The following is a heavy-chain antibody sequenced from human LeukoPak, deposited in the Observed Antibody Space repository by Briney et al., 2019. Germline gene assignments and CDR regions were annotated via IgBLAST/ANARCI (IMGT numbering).Heavy chain of an antibody. CDR3: ATQSLYSLWY. CDR1: GFTFSSYA. Sequence: GGSLRLSCAASGFTFSSYAMSWVRQAPGKGLEWVPAISGSGGSTYYADSVKGRFTISRDNSKNTLYLQMNSLSAEDTAVYYCATQSLYSLWYWGQGTLVTVSS. D-gene: IGHD6-13*01. V-gene: IGHV3-23*01. J-gene: IGHJ4*02. CDR2: ISGSGGST.